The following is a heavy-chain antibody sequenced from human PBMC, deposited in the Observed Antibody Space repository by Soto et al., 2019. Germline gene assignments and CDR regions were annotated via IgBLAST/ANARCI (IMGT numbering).Heavy chain of an antibody. D-gene: IGHD3-9*01. CDR3: ARRGLRYFDWLLSGDYYYYYMDV. CDR1: GGSISSSSYY. CDR2: IYYSGST. J-gene: IGHJ6*03. Sequence: PSETLSLTCTVSGGSISSSSYYWGWIRQPPGKGLEWIGSIYYSGSTYYNPSLKSRVTISVDTSKNQFSLKLSSVTAADTAVYYCARRGLRYFDWLLSGDYYYYYMDVWGKGTTVTVSS. V-gene: IGHV4-39*01.